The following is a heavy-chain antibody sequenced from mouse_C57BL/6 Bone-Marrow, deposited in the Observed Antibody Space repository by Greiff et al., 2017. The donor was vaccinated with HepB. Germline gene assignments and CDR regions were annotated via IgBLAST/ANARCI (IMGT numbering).Heavy chain of an antibody. D-gene: IGHD1-1*01. CDR3: ARPLITTDAMDY. V-gene: IGHV1-82*01. CDR1: GYAFSSSW. Sequence: QVQLQQSGPELVKPGASVKISCKASGYAFSSSWMNWVKQRPGKGLEWIGRIYPGDGDTNYNGKFKGKATLTAGKSSSTAYMQLSSLTSEDSAVYFCARPLITTDAMDYWGQGTSVTVSS. CDR2: IYPGDGDT. J-gene: IGHJ4*01.